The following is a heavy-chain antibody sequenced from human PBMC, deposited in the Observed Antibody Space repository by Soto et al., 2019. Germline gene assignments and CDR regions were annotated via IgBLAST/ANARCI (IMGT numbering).Heavy chain of an antibody. CDR2: IYYTGSA. D-gene: IGHD2-15*01. CDR1: GDSISSRTFY. J-gene: IGHJ3*01. V-gene: IGHV4-39*01. CDR3: VRSVRMAVVVPSNEGLM. Sequence: SETLSLTCNVSGDSISSRTFYWGWIRQAPGKGLQWIGSIYYTGSAYYNPSLRSRATVSVHTSTNQFSLRLTSVTAADTAVYYCVRSVRMAVVVPSNEGLMWGQGTMVTVSS.